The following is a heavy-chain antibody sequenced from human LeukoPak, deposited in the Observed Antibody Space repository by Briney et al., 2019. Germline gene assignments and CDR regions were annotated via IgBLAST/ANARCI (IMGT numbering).Heavy chain of an antibody. J-gene: IGHJ4*02. CDR2: IIPILGIA. V-gene: IGHV1-69*04. CDR1: GGTFSSYA. D-gene: IGHD3-22*01. Sequence: GASVKVSCKASGGTFSSYAISWVRQAPGQGLEWMGRIIPILGIANYAQKFQGRVTITADKSTSTAYMELSSLRSEDTAVYYCASWHYYDSSGYYYVHYYFDYWGQGTLVTVSS. CDR3: ASWHYYDSSGYYYVHYYFDY.